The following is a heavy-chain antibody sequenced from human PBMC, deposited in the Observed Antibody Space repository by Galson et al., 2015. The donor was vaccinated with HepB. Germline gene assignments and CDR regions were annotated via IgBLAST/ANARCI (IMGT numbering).Heavy chain of an antibody. Sequence: VKVSCKASGGTLSNYTFSWVRQAPGQGLEWMGGIIPMFPTPDYSRKFQDRVTITADKSTHTVYMGLSSLRSEDTAVYYCARNVGGSTWWGKGDAFNIWGQGTMVTVSS. D-gene: IGHD6-13*01. CDR3: ARNVGGSTWWGKGDAFNI. CDR1: GGTLSNYT. V-gene: IGHV1-69*06. J-gene: IGHJ3*02. CDR2: IIPMFPTP.